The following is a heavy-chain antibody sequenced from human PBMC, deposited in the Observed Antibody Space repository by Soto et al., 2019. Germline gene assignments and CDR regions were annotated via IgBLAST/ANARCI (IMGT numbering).Heavy chain of an antibody. D-gene: IGHD1-1*01. V-gene: IGHV3-7*01. J-gene: IGHJ3*02. CDR3: ARDSTYNSRRLYSFDI. Sequence: GGSLILSCAASGFTFSSYWMSWVRQAPGKGLEWVANIKQDGSEKYYVDSVKGRFTISRDNAKNSLYLQMNSLRAEDTAVYYCARDSTYNSRRLYSFDIWGQGTMVTVSS. CDR2: IKQDGSEK. CDR1: GFTFSSYW.